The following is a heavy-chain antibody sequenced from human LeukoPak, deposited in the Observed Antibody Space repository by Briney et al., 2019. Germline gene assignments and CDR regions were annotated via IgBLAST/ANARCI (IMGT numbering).Heavy chain of an antibody. D-gene: IGHD3-22*01. Sequence: GGSLRLSCAASGFTFSSYAMSWVRQAPGKGLEWVSAISGSGGSTYYADSVKGRFTISRDNSKNTLYLQMNSLRAEDTAVYYCAKDPLVYDRIGGGFDYWGQGTLVTVSS. CDR1: GFTFSSYA. V-gene: IGHV3-23*01. CDR2: ISGSGGST. J-gene: IGHJ4*02. CDR3: AKDPLVYDRIGGGFDY.